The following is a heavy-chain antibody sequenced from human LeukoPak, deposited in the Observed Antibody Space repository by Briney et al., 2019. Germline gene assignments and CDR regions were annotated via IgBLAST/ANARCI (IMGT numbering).Heavy chain of an antibody. V-gene: IGHV4-4*07. CDR2: IYSSGII. J-gene: IGHJ4*02. Sequence: SETLSLTCTVSGGSISSYYWSWIRQPAGKAPEWIGRIYSSGIINYNPSLKSRVTMSLDNSKNQLSLRLSYVTAADTAVYYCARDTGKSGYPDYWGQGTLVTVSS. D-gene: IGHD3-3*01. CDR1: GGSISSYY. CDR3: ARDTGKSGYPDY.